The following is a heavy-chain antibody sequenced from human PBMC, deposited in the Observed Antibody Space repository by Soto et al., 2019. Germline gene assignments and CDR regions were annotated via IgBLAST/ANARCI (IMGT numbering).Heavy chain of an antibody. D-gene: IGHD4-17*01. J-gene: IGHJ6*02. Sequence: GGSLRLSCGASGFTVSSYSMNWVRQAPGRGLEWVSSISSSTYIHYADSMKGRFTISRDNAKNSLYLQMNSLRVEDTAVYYCARGVGPYGDYYYGMDVWGQGTMVTVS. CDR3: ARGVGPYGDYYYGMDV. V-gene: IGHV3-21*01. CDR1: GFTVSSYS. CDR2: ISSSTYI.